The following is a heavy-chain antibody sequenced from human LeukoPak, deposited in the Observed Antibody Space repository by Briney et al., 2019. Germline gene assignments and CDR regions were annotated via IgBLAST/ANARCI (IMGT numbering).Heavy chain of an antibody. Sequence: PGGFLRLSCAASGFTFSSYSMNWVRQAPGKGLEWVSSISSSSSYIYYADSVKGRFTISRDNAKNSLYLQMNSLRAEDTAVYYCARDARDLYYDSYGMDVWGQGTTVTVSS. V-gene: IGHV3-21*01. CDR2: ISSSSSYI. CDR1: GFTFSSYS. J-gene: IGHJ6*02. CDR3: ARDARDLYYDSYGMDV.